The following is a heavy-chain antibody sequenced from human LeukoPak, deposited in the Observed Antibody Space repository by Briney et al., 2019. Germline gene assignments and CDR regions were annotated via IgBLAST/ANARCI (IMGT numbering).Heavy chain of an antibody. D-gene: IGHD3-10*01. V-gene: IGHV3-21*01. J-gene: IGHJ4*02. Sequence: GGSLRLSCAASGFTFSSYSMNRVRQAPGKGLEWVSSVSSSSGYIYYADSVKGRFTISRDNAKNSLYLQMNSLRAEDTAVYYCARDWSGQSQSLTYFDYWGQGTLVTVSP. CDR3: ARDWSGQSQSLTYFDY. CDR1: GFTFSSYS. CDR2: VSSSSGYI.